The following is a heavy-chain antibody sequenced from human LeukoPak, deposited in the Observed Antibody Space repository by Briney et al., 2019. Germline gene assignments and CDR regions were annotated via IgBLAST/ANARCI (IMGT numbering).Heavy chain of an antibody. Sequence: GGSLRLSCAASGFTFSSYSMNWVRQAPGKGLEWVSYISSSSSTIYYADSVKGRFTISRDNAKNSLYLQMNSLRAEDTAVYYCARDPEYYYYYYMDVWGKGTTVTVSS. CDR2: ISSSSSTI. V-gene: IGHV3-48*01. CDR3: ARDPEYYYYYYMDV. CDR1: GFTFSSYS. J-gene: IGHJ6*03.